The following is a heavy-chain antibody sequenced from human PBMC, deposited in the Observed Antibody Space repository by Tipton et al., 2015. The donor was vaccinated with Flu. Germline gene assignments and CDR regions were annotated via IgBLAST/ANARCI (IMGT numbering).Heavy chain of an antibody. CDR3: ARQALVKDLAHYKLFDP. J-gene: IGHJ5*02. D-gene: IGHD6-6*01. V-gene: IGHV4-39*01. CDR1: GGSISSSSYY. CDR2: IYSSGGT. Sequence: TLSLTCTVSGGSISSSSYYWGWVRQPPGKGLEWIGAIYSSGGTYYSPSLKSRVTISVDASKNEFSLKVNSVTAADTAVYYCARQALVKDLAHYKLFDPWGQGTLVTVSS.